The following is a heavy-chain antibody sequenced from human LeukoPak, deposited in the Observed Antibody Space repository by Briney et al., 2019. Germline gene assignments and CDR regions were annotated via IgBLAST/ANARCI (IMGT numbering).Heavy chain of an antibody. CDR1: GYTFTGYY. V-gene: IGHV1-2*02. CDR2: INPNSGGT. D-gene: IGHD2-2*01. CDR3: ARAGYCSSFSCPRSYMDV. Sequence: ASVKVSCKASGYTFTGYYMHWVRQAPGQGLEWMGWINPNSGGTNYAQKFQGRVTMTRDTSISTAYMELSRLRSDDTAVYYCARAGYCSSFSCPRSYMDVWGKGTTVTVSS. J-gene: IGHJ6*03.